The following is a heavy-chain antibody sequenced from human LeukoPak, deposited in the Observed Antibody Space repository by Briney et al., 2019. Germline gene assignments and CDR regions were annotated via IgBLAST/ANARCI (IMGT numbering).Heavy chain of an antibody. CDR2: ISGSGGST. CDR1: GFTFSSYG. Sequence: GGSLRLSCAASGFTFSSYGMSWVRQAPGKGLEWVSAISGSGGSTYYADPVKGRFTISRDNSKNTLYLQMNSLRAEDTAVYYCAKVGGYPIKNYYMDVWGKGTTVTISS. D-gene: IGHD2-15*01. CDR3: AKVGGYPIKNYYMDV. J-gene: IGHJ6*03. V-gene: IGHV3-23*01.